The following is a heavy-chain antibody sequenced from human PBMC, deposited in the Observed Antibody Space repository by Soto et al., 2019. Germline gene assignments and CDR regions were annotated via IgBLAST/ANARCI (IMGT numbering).Heavy chain of an antibody. Sequence: GASVKVSCKASGYTFTSYGISWVRQAPGQGLEWMGWISAYNGNTNYAQKLQGRFTMTTDTSTSTAYMELRSLRSDDTAVYYCARGSYSSSSGWFDPWGQGTLVTVSS. CDR3: ARGSYSSSSGWFDP. D-gene: IGHD6-6*01. V-gene: IGHV1-18*01. CDR2: ISAYNGNT. J-gene: IGHJ5*02. CDR1: GYTFTSYG.